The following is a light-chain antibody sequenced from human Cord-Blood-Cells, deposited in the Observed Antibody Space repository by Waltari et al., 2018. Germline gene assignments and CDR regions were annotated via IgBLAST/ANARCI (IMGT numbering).Light chain of an antibody. CDR2: EVS. CDR3: SSYAGSDNLV. J-gene: IGLJ2*01. Sequence: QSALTQPPSASGSPGQSVTISCTGTSSDVGGYNYVSWYQQHPGKAPKLMIYEVSKQPSGVPERFAGSKSGNTAALTGSGLQAEDEADYYCSSYAGSDNLVFGGGTKLTVL. CDR1: SSDVGGYNY. V-gene: IGLV2-8*01.